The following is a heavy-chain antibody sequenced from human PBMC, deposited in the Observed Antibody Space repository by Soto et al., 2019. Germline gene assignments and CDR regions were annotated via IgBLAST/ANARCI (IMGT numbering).Heavy chain of an antibody. J-gene: IGHJ4*02. CDR2: IDPSDSSV. V-gene: IGHV5-10-1*01. Sequence: GESLKISCKGSGYSFTSYWITWVRQMPGKGLEWMGKIDPSDSSVNYSPSFQGHVTISADKSISTAYLEWSSLKASDTAVYYCATSGYSSGWFVFDFWGQGTQVTVS. CDR1: GYSFTSYW. D-gene: IGHD6-19*01. CDR3: ATSGYSSGWFVFDF.